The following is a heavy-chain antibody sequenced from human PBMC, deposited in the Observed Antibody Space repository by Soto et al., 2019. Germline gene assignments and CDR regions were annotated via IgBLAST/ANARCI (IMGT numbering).Heavy chain of an antibody. J-gene: IGHJ4*02. V-gene: IGHV1-18*04. CDR3: ARGRGVTTRFDR. CDR1: GYTFTSYG. D-gene: IGHD4-17*01. CDR2: LSAYNGNT. Sequence: QVQLVQSGAEVKKPGASVKVSCKASGYTFTSYGISWVRQAPGQGLEWMGWLSAYNGNTNHAQKLQVRVTMTTDTSTSTVYMGLSSLRSDDPAVYCCARGRGVTTRFDRWGQGTLFNVS.